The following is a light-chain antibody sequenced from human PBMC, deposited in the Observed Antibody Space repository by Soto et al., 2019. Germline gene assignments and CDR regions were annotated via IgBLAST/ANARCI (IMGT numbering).Light chain of an antibody. Sequence: DIQMTQSPSTLSASVGDRVTITCRASQSISSWLAWYQQKPGKAPKLLIYKASSLESGVPSRFSGSGSGTEFTHTISSLQPDDFATYYCQQYNRYPFTFGPGTKVDIK. J-gene: IGKJ3*01. V-gene: IGKV1-5*03. CDR3: QQYNRYPFT. CDR2: KAS. CDR1: QSISSW.